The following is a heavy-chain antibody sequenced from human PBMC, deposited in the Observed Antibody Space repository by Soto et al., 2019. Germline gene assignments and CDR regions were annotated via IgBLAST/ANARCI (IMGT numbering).Heavy chain of an antibody. Sequence: GWSLRLSCAASGFTVSSNYMSWVRQAPGKGLEWVSVIYSGGSTYYADSVKGRFTISRDNSKNTLYLQMNSLRAEDTAVYYCARVGYSYGYFDYWGQGTLVTVSS. J-gene: IGHJ4*02. CDR2: IYSGGST. CDR3: ARVGYSYGYFDY. CDR1: GFTVSSNY. V-gene: IGHV3-53*01. D-gene: IGHD5-18*01.